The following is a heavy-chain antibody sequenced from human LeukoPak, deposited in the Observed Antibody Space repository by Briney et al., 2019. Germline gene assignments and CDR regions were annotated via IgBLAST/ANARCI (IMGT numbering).Heavy chain of an antibody. D-gene: IGHD2-15*01. CDR1: GGSISSGSYY. CDR2: IYTSGST. J-gene: IGHJ5*02. V-gene: IGHV4-61*02. CDR3: ARDHEGYCSGGSCYIRFTWFDP. Sequence: MASETLSLTCTVSGGSISSGSYYWSWIRQPAGKGLEWIGRIYTSGSTNYNPSLKSRVTMSVDTSKNQFSLKLSSVTAADTAVYYCARDHEGYCSGGSCYIRFTWFDPWGQGTLVTVSS.